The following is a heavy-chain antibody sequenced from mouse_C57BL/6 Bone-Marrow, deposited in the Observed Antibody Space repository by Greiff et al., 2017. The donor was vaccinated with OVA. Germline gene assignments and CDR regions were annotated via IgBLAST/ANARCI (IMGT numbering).Heavy chain of an antibody. J-gene: IGHJ3*01. V-gene: IGHV5-17*01. D-gene: IGHD1-1*01. Sequence: EVKLVESGGGLVKPGGSLKLSCAASGFTFSDYGMHWVRQAPEKGLEWVAYISSGSSTIYYADTVKGRFTISRDNAKNTLFLQMTSLRSEDTAMYYCARDHYGSSYGFAYWGQGTLVTVSA. CDR1: GFTFSDYG. CDR3: ARDHYGSSYGFAY. CDR2: ISSGSSTI.